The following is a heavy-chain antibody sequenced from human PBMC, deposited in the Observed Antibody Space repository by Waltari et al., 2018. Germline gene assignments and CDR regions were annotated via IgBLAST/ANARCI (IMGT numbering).Heavy chain of an antibody. V-gene: IGHV4-61*02. J-gene: IGHJ4*02. CDR3: ARESWSGRYYGY. CDR2: IYTSGST. D-gene: IGHD1-26*01. CDR1: GGSISSGSYY. Sequence: QVQLQESGPGLVKPSQTLSLTCTVSGGSISSGSYYWSWIRQPAGKGLEWIGRIYTSGSTNYNPALKSRVTISVDTYKNQFSLKLSSVTAADTAVYYCARESWSGRYYGYWGQGTLVTVSS.